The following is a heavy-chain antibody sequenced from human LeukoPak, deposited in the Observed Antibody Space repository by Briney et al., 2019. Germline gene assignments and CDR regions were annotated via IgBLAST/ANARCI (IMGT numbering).Heavy chain of an antibody. CDR1: GFTFSSYS. CDR2: ISSSSSYI. Sequence: PGGSLRLSCAASGFTFSSYSMNWVRQAPGKGLEWVSSISSSSSYIYYADSVKGQFTISRDNAKNSLYLQMNSLRAEDTAVYYCTTDILYYYGMDVWGQGTTVTVSS. V-gene: IGHV3-21*01. J-gene: IGHJ6*02. CDR3: TTDILYYYGMDV.